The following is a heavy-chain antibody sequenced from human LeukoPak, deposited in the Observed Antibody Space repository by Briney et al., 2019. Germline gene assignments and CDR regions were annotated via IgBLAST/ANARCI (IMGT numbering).Heavy chain of an antibody. Sequence: PGESLRLSCAASGFTFTSYAMSWVRQAPGKGLEWVSVISGSGGTTYYAGSVKGRFTISRDNSKDTLYLQMNSLRAEDTAVYYCAKTPNSGNYYASFDYWGQGTLVTVSS. V-gene: IGHV3-23*01. CDR3: AKTPNSGNYYASFDY. CDR1: GFTFTSYA. CDR2: ISGSGGTT. D-gene: IGHD1-26*01. J-gene: IGHJ4*02.